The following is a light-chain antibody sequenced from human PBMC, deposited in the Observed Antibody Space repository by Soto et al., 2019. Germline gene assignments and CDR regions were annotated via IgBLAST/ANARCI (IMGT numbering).Light chain of an antibody. V-gene: IGLV2-14*01. CDR2: EVF. J-gene: IGLJ2*01. CDR3: CSYTPTSTFV. CDR1: SSDVGGYNY. Sequence: QSVLTQPASVSGSPGQSITIPCTGTSSDVGGYNYVSWYQQHPGKVPKLMIFEVFRRPSGISTRFSGSKSGNTASLTISGLQAEDEADYYCCSYTPTSTFVFGGGTKVTV.